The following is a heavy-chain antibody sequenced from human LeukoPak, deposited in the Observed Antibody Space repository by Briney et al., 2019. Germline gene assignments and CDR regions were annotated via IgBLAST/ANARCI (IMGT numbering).Heavy chain of an antibody. CDR3: ARGRKGGPYYYGSGQKNFDY. CDR1: GYTFTSYD. J-gene: IGHJ4*02. Sequence: ASLKVSCKASGYTFTSYDINWVRQATGQGLEWMGWMNPNSGNTGYAQKFQGRVTMTGNTSICTAYMELSSLRSEDTAVYYCARGRKGGPYYYGSGQKNFDYWGQGTLVTVAS. CDR2: MNPNSGNT. V-gene: IGHV1-8*01. D-gene: IGHD3-10*01.